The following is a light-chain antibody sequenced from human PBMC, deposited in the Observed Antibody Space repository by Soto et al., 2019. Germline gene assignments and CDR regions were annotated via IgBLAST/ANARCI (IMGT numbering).Light chain of an antibody. CDR3: RQYASARRT. CDR2: HAS. J-gene: IGKJ2*01. Sequence: ENVLTQSPGTLSLSPGERATLSCRASQSVSRNFLAWYQQKPGQAPRLLIYHASNRATGIQDRFSGSGSGTNSTLTISRLEPEDFAMYYCRQYASARRTFGQGTNLEIK. CDR1: QSVSRNF. V-gene: IGKV3-20*01.